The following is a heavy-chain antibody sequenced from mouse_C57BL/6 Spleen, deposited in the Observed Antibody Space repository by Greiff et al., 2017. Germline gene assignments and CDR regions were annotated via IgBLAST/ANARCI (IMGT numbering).Heavy chain of an antibody. Sequence: QVQLQQPGAELVKPGASVKLSCKASGYTFTSYWMHWVKQRPGQGLEWIGMIHPNSGSTNYNEKFKSKATLTVDKSSSTAYMQLSSLTSEDSAVYDCAREDLYGSSPDYWGQGTTLTVSS. CDR1: GYTFTSYW. CDR2: IHPNSGST. J-gene: IGHJ2*01. D-gene: IGHD1-1*01. CDR3: AREDLYGSSPDY. V-gene: IGHV1-64*01.